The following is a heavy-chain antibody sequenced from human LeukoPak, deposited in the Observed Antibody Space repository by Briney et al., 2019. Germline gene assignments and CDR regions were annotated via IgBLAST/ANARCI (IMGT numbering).Heavy chain of an antibody. Sequence: GGSLRLSCAASGFTFSSYGMHWVRQAPGKGLEWVAFIRYDGSNKYYADSVKGRFTISRDNSKNTLYLQMNSLRAEDTAVYYWAKGHYYDSSGYSLNFDYWGQGTLVTVSS. D-gene: IGHD3-22*01. CDR3: AKGHYYDSSGYSLNFDY. V-gene: IGHV3-30*02. CDR1: GFTFSSYG. CDR2: IRYDGSNK. J-gene: IGHJ4*02.